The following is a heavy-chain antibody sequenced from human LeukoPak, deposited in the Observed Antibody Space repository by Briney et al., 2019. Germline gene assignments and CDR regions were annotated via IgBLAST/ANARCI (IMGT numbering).Heavy chain of an antibody. D-gene: IGHD5-18*01. CDR1: GYTFTSYG. CDR2: ISAYNGNT. Sequence: ASVKVSCKASGYTFTSYGISWVRQAPGQGLEWMGWISAYNGNTNYAQKLQGRVTMTTDTSTSTAYMELRSLRSDDTAVYYCARDQEGYSYGYVDDAFDIWGQGTMVTVSS. V-gene: IGHV1-18*01. CDR3: ARDQEGYSYGYVDDAFDI. J-gene: IGHJ3*02.